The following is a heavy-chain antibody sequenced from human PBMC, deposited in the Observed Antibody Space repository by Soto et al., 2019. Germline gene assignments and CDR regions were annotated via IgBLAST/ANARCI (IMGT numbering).Heavy chain of an antibody. Sequence: SQTRSLTCVPDEGSFNSQYCPCFRHPTRKRLGRSGGSNSRGTTNYNSFLKSRVTISVAASKNQFSLKRSSVTAADTAVYYCARGGGVRDLDGYYYYYGMDVWGQGTTVTVAS. CDR1: EGSFNSQY. CDR3: ARGGGVRDLDGYYYYYGMDV. D-gene: IGHD3-9*01. J-gene: IGHJ6*02. CDR2: SNSRGTT. V-gene: IGHV4-34*01.